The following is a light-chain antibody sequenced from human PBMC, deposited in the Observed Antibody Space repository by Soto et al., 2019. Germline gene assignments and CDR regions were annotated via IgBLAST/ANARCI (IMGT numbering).Light chain of an antibody. J-gene: IGKJ4*01. CDR2: AAS. CDR3: QQLNDYPLT. Sequence: DIQLTQSPSFLSASVGYRITINCRASQGVRGNLAWYQQKPGKAPKLLISAASSLQSGVPSRFSGSGSGTEFTLTISCLQPEDFATYYCQQLNDYPLTFGGGTRWIS. CDR1: QGVRGN. V-gene: IGKV1-9*01.